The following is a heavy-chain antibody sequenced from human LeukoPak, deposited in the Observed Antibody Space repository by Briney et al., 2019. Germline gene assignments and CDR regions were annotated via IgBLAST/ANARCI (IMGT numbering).Heavy chain of an antibody. V-gene: IGHV3-48*04. CDR2: ISGSGSNI. J-gene: IGHJ4*02. CDR3: ARAMLVGATTFDY. Sequence: GGSLRLSCAASGFTFSSYWMSWVRQAPGKGLEWVSYISGSGSNIYYADYVKGRFTISRDNAKNSLYLQMNSLRAEDTAVYHCARAMLVGATTFDYWGQGTLVTVSS. D-gene: IGHD1-26*01. CDR1: GFTFSSYW.